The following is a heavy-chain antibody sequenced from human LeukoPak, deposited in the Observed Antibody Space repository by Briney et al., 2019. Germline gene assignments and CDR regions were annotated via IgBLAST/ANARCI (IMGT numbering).Heavy chain of an antibody. CDR2: ISGNSDST. CDR1: GFTFSSYA. J-gene: IGHJ4*02. Sequence: PGGSLRLSCAASGFTFSSYAMSWVRQAPGKGLEWVSGISGNSDSTDYADSVKGRFTISRDNSKNTLYLQMNSLRAEDTAVYYCAKYYYGSGSYYKPYHFDYWGQGTLVTVSS. D-gene: IGHD3-10*01. CDR3: AKYYYGSGSYYKPYHFDY. V-gene: IGHV3-23*01.